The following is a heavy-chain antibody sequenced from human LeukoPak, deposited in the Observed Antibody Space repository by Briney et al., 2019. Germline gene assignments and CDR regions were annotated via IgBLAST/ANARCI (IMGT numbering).Heavy chain of an antibody. CDR1: GYTFTSYG. CDR2: ISAYNGNT. J-gene: IGHJ5*02. Sequence: ASVKVSCKASGYTFTSYGISWVRQAPGQGLEWMGWISAYNGNTNYAQKLQGRVTMTTDTSTSTAYMELRSLRSDDTAVYYCARYYDFWSGYQGFGWFDPWGQGTLVTVSS. D-gene: IGHD3-3*01. V-gene: IGHV1-18*01. CDR3: ARYYDFWSGYQGFGWFDP.